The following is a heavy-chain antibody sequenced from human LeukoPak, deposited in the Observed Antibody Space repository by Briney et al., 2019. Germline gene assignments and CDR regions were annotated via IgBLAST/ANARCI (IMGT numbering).Heavy chain of an antibody. V-gene: IGHV4-59*08. Sequence: PSETLSLTCTVSGGSISSYYWTWIRQPPGKGLEWIGYIYYSGSTNYNPTLKSRVTISVDTSKNQFSLKLSSVTAADTAVYYCARHYFDPSGYYVLGLDHWGQGTLITVSS. CDR2: IYYSGST. CDR1: GGSISSYY. CDR3: ARHYFDPSGYYVLGLDH. D-gene: IGHD3-22*01. J-gene: IGHJ4*02.